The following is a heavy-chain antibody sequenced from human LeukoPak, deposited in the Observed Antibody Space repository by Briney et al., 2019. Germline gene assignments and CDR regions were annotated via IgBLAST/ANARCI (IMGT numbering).Heavy chain of an antibody. D-gene: IGHD3-3*01. Sequence: GASVKVSCKASRYTFTGYFMHWVRQAPGQGLEWMGWINPNSGGTNYAQKFQGRVTMTRDTSISTAYMELSRLRSDDAAVYCGARDGSDFWNGYWDYWGQGTLVTVSS. CDR2: INPNSGGT. J-gene: IGHJ4*02. CDR1: RYTFTGYF. CDR3: ARDGSDFWNGYWDY. V-gene: IGHV1-2*02.